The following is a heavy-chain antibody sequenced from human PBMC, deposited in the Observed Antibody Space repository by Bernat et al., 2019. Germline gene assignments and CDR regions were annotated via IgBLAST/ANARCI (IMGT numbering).Heavy chain of an antibody. D-gene: IGHD5-12*01. CDR3: ARDWNIYSGYDLFDY. Sequence: QVQLVQAGAEVKKPGASVKVSCKASGYTFTTYGISWVRQAPGQGLEWMGWIGAYSGNNANYAQKLQGRVTMTTDTSTTTAYMELRSLRSDDTAVYYCARDWNIYSGYDLFDYWGQGTLVTVSS. J-gene: IGHJ4*02. V-gene: IGHV1-18*01. CDR1: GYTFTTYG. CDR2: IGAYSGNNA.